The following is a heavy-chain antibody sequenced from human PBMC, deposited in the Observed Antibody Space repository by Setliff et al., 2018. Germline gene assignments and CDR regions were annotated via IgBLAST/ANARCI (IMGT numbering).Heavy chain of an antibody. CDR1: GGTFSSYT. D-gene: IGHD2-15*01. CDR3: ARALVVAAAFDI. CDR2: IIPIHGIA. Sequence: GASVKVSCKASGGTFSSYTISWVRQAPGQGLEWMGRIIPIHGIANYAQKFQGRVTITADKSTSTAYMELSSLRSEDTAVYYCARALVVAAAFDIWGQGTLVTVSS. J-gene: IGHJ1*01. V-gene: IGHV1-69*02.